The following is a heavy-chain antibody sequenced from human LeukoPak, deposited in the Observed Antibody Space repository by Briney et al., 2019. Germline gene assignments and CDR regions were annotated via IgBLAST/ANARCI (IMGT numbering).Heavy chain of an antibody. J-gene: IGHJ5*02. CDR1: GFTFSNAW. CDR3: TTDYYDYVWGSYRYIFWFDP. D-gene: IGHD3-16*02. CDR2: IKSKTDGGTT. V-gene: IGHV3-15*07. Sequence: GGSLRLSCAASGFTFSNAWMNWVRQAPGKGLEWVGRIKSKTDGGTTDYAAPVKGRFTISRDDSKNTLYLQMNSLKTEDTAVYYCTTDYYDYVWGSYRYIFWFDPWGQGTLVTVSS.